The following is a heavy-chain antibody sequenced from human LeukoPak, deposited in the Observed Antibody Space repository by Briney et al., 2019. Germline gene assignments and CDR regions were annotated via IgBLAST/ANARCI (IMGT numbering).Heavy chain of an antibody. J-gene: IGHJ5*02. Sequence: SGTLSLTCAVSGGSISSSNWWSWVRQPPGKGLEWIGEIYHSGSTNYNPSLKSRVTISVDKSKNQFSLKPSSVTAADTAVYYRASHWWELPLGWFDPWGQGTLVTVSS. CDR2: IYHSGST. D-gene: IGHD1-26*01. V-gene: IGHV4-4*02. CDR1: GGSISSSNW. CDR3: ASHWWELPLGWFDP.